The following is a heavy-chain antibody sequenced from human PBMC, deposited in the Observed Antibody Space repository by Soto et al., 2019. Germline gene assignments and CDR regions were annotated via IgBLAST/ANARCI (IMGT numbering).Heavy chain of an antibody. J-gene: IGHJ4*02. Sequence: QVQLQESGPGLVKPSGTLSLTCAVSGVSISNHDWWTWVRQPPGKGLEWIGESHQSGNTNYNSSLESRVTISVDKSKNQFSLKLTSVTVADTAVYYCATRDSSRFYWGQGTLVTVSS. D-gene: IGHD6-13*01. CDR3: ATRDSSRFY. CDR1: GVSISNHDW. V-gene: IGHV4-4*02. CDR2: SHQSGNT.